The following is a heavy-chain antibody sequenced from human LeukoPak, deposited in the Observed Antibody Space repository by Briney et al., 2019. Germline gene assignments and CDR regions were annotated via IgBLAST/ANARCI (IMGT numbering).Heavy chain of an antibody. Sequence: SETLSLTCTVSGGSISSGDYYWSWIRPPPGKGLEWIGYIYYSGSTYYNPSLKSRVTISVDTSKNQFSLKLSSVTAADTAVYYCARQKERITIFGVVIPYYFDYWGQGTLVTVSS. V-gene: IGHV4-39*01. J-gene: IGHJ4*02. CDR2: IYYSGST. D-gene: IGHD3-3*01. CDR1: GGSISSGDYY. CDR3: ARQKERITIFGVVIPYYFDY.